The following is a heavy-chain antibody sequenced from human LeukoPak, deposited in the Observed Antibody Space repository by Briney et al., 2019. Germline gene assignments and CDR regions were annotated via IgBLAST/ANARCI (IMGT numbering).Heavy chain of an antibody. J-gene: IGHJ5*02. V-gene: IGHV1-2*02. D-gene: IGHD6-19*01. CDR2: INPNTGGT. CDR3: ARDLVAGLVYTSFDP. CDR1: GYTFTGYY. Sequence: ASVTVTCKASGYTFTGYYIHWVRQAPGQGLEWMGWINPNTGGTKYAQKFQGRVTMTRDKSISAAYMELSRLRSDDSALYYCARDLVAGLVYTSFDPWGQGTLVTVSS.